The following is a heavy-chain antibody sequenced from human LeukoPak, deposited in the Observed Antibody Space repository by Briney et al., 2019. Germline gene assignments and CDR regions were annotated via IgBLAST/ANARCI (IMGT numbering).Heavy chain of an antibody. V-gene: IGHV3-7*01. CDR3: AGAEDYGDYDY. J-gene: IGHJ4*02. D-gene: IGHD4-17*01. Sequence: PGGSLRLSCVASGFTFSSHWMSWVRQAPGKGLEWVANIKQDGSEKYYVDSVKGRFTISRDNAKNSLYLQMNSLRAEDTAVYYCAGAEDYGDYDYWGQGTLVTVSS. CDR2: IKQDGSEK. CDR1: GFTFSSHW.